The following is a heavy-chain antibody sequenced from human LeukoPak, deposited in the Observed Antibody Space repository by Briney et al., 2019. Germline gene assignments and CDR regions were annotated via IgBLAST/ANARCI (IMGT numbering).Heavy chain of an antibody. CDR3: ARVLAYYDSSGNSFSDAFDI. D-gene: IGHD3-22*01. CDR1: GYTFTSYG. J-gene: IGHJ3*02. CDR2: ISAYNGNT. V-gene: IGHV1-18*01. Sequence: ASVKVSCKASGYTFTSYGISWERQAPGQGLEWMGWISAYNGNTNYAQKLQGRVTMTTDTSTSTAYMELRSLRSDDTAVYYCARVLAYYDSSGNSFSDAFDIWGQGTMVTVSS.